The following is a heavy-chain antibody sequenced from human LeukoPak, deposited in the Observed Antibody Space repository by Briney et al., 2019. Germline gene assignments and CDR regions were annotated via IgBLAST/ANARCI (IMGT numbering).Heavy chain of an antibody. CDR1: GYTFTSYY. V-gene: IGHV1-46*01. CDR3: AREPGGGKWELFRAFDI. CDR2: INPSGGST. Sequence: GASVKVSCKASGYTFTSYYMHWVRQAPGQGLEWMGIINPSGGSTSYAQKFQGRVTMTRDTSTSTVYMELSSLRSEDTAVYYCAREPGGGKWELFRAFDIWGQGTMVTVSS. D-gene: IGHD1-26*01. J-gene: IGHJ3*02.